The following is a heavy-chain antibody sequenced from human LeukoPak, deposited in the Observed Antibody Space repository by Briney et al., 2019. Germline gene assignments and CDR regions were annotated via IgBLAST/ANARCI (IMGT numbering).Heavy chain of an antibody. V-gene: IGHV5-51*01. J-gene: IGHJ6*03. Sequence: GESLQISCKGSGYSYTSYWIGWVRPVPGKGLEWMGIIYPGDSDTRYSPSFQGQVTISADKSISTAYLQWSSLKASDTAMYYCARHERRLITMGDYYDYMDVWGKGTTVTVSS. D-gene: IGHD3-10*01. CDR2: IYPGDSDT. CDR3: ARHERRLITMGDYYDYMDV. CDR1: GYSYTSYW.